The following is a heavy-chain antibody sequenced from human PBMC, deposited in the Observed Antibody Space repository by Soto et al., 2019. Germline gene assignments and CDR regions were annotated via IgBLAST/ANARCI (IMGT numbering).Heavy chain of an antibody. CDR3: AAGQMATTGLNWFDP. J-gene: IGHJ5*02. D-gene: IGHD5-12*01. V-gene: IGHV1-58*02. CDR1: GGTFSSYA. CDR2: IVVGSGNT. Sequence: SVKVSCKASGGTFSSYAISWVRQARGQRLEWIGWIVVGSGNTNYAQKFQERVTITRDMSTSTAYMELSSLRSEDTAVYYCAAGQMATTGLNWFDPWGQGTLVTVPQ.